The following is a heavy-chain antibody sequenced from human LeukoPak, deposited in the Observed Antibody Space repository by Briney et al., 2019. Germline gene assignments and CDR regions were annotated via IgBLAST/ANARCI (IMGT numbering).Heavy chain of an antibody. CDR1: GGSFSGYY. V-gene: IGHV4-34*01. J-gene: IGHJ4*02. CDR3: ARTMVRGVIAY. CDR2: INHSGST. D-gene: IGHD3-10*01. Sequence: SETLSVTCAVYGGSFSGYYWSWIRQPPGNGLEWIGEINHSGSTNYNPSLKSRVTISVDTSKNQFSLKLSSVTAADTAVYYCARTMVRGVIAYWGQGTLVTVSS.